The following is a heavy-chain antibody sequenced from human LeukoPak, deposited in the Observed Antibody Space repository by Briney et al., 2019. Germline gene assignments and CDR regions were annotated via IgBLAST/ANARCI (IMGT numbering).Heavy chain of an antibody. CDR2: SYYSGST. D-gene: IGHD6-19*01. Sequence: SETLSLTCTVSGGSISSGDYYWSWIRQPPGKGLEWTGYSYYSGSTYYHPSLKSRVNISVDTSKNQFSLKLSSVTAADTAVYYCAGVQWLARPDYYYYMDVWGKGTTVTVSS. J-gene: IGHJ6*03. CDR1: GGSISSGDYY. V-gene: IGHV4-30-4*08. CDR3: AGVQWLARPDYYYYMDV.